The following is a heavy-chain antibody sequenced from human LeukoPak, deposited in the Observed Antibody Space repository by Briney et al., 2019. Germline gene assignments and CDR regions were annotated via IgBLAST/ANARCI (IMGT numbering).Heavy chain of an antibody. CDR1: SGSTISSSYY. Sequence: SETLSLTCTVSSGSTISSSYYWGWIRQPPGKGLEYIASMYYTGSTYYNPSLKSRVTMSVDTSKNQFSLKLSSVTAADTAVYYCARRSGLVGDPARFDFWGQGALVTVSS. CDR3: ARRSGLVGDPARFDF. D-gene: IGHD3-16*01. J-gene: IGHJ4*02. V-gene: IGHV4-39*01. CDR2: MYYTGST.